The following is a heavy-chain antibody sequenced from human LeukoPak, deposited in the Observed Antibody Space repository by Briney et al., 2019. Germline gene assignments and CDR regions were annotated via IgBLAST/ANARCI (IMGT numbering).Heavy chain of an antibody. CDR2: VTGSGGTT. Sequence: EGSLRLSCAASGFTFSGYGMSWVRQTPGKGLEWVSTVTGSGGTTYYVDSVKGRFTISRDNSKYTLYLQMNSLRDEDTAVYYCAKYGANSFYDNWGQGTLVTVSS. CDR3: AKYGANSFYDN. V-gene: IGHV3-23*01. D-gene: IGHD4/OR15-4a*01. J-gene: IGHJ4*02. CDR1: GFTFSGYG.